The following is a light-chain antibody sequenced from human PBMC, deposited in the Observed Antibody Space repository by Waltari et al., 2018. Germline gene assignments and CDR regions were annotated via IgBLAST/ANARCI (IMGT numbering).Light chain of an antibody. CDR1: SSDVGGYNY. J-gene: IGLJ1*01. CDR2: DVS. Sequence: QSALTQPASVSGSPGQSITISCTGTSSDVGGYNYVSWYQHYPGQAPKLLIYDVSQRPSRVSNRFSASRSGNTASLTISGLQAEDEAEYYCNSYTSDNTFVFGTGTKVTVL. V-gene: IGLV2-14*03. CDR3: NSYTSDNTFV.